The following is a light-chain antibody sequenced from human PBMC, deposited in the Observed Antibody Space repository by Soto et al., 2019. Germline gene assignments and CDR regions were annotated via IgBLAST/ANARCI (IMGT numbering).Light chain of an antibody. CDR2: TAS. J-gene: IGKJ1*01. CDR3: QQYSSYPT. CDR1: QSISSW. V-gene: IGKV1-5*03. Sequence: DIQMTQSPSTLSASVGDRVTITCRASQSISSWLAWYQQKPGKAPKLLIYTASSLESGVPSRFSGSGSGTDFTLTISSLQRDDFATYYCQQYSSYPTFGQGTKVEIK.